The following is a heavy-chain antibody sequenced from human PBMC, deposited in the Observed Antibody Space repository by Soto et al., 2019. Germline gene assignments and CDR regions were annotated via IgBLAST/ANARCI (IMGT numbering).Heavy chain of an antibody. V-gene: IGHV3-23*01. CDR1: GITFTSHA. CDR3: VVSSAEAAGSFDC. Sequence: EVQLLDSGGGLVQPGGSLRLSCAASGITFTSHAMNWVRQAPGQGLEWVSGISGSGGSTYYADSVKGRFTVSRDNAKNALFLEVNTLRVDDTAVYYCVVSSAEAAGSFDCWGQGTLVTVAS. J-gene: IGHJ4*02. D-gene: IGHD6-13*01. CDR2: ISGSGGST.